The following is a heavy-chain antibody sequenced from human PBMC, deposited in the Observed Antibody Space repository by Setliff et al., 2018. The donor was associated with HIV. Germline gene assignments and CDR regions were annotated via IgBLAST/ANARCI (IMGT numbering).Heavy chain of an antibody. CDR1: GFTFSSYS. J-gene: IGHJ4*02. CDR3: ARGPTTVTNYYY. V-gene: IGHV3-21*01. Sequence: GGSLRLSCAASGFTFSSYSMSWVRQAPGKGLEWVSSISSSSSYIYYADSVKGRFTISRDNAQNSLYLQMNSLRAEDTAVYYCARGPTTVTNYYYWGQGTLVTVSS. D-gene: IGHD4-17*01. CDR2: ISSSSSYI.